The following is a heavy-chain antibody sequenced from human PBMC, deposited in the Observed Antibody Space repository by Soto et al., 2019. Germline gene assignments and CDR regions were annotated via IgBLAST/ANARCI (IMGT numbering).Heavy chain of an antibody. CDR1: GGSISSYY. Sequence: SETLSLTCTVSGGSISSYYWSWMRQPPGKGLEWIGYIYYSGSTNYNPSLKSRVTISVDTSKNQFSLKLSSVTAADTAVYYCAMGQVWAAQIDYWGQGTLVTVSS. CDR2: IYYSGST. D-gene: IGHD6-6*01. CDR3: AMGQVWAAQIDY. V-gene: IGHV4-59*01. J-gene: IGHJ4*02.